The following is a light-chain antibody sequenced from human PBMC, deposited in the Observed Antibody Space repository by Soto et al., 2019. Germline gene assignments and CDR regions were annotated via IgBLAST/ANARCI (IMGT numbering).Light chain of an antibody. CDR3: QQYNNWSRT. J-gene: IGKJ1*01. CDR2: EAS. Sequence: EIIMTQSPATLSVSPGERATLSCRASQSVGSNLAWYQQKPGQAPRLLIYEASTRANAIPARFSGFGSGTEFTLAISSLQSEDFADYDCQQYNNWSRTFGHGTKVDIK. CDR1: QSVGSN. V-gene: IGKV3-15*01.